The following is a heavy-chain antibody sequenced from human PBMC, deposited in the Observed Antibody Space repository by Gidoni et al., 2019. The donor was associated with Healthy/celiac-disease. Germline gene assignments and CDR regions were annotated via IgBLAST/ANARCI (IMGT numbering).Heavy chain of an antibody. V-gene: IGHV3-74*01. CDR2: INRDGSST. D-gene: IGHD4-17*01. J-gene: IGHJ4*02. CDR3: ARDCLYGDPYFDY. CDR1: GFTFSSYW. Sequence: EVQLVESGGGGVQPGGSLRPSCAASGFTFSSYWMHWVRQAPGKGLVWVSRINRDGSSTSYADSVKGRFTISRDNAKNTLYLQMNSLRAEDTAVYYCARDCLYGDPYFDYWGQGTLVTVSS.